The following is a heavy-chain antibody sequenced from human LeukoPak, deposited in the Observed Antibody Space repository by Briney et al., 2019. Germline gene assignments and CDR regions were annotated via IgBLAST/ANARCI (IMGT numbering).Heavy chain of an antibody. Sequence: GGSLRLSCAASGFTFSSYWMHWVRQAPGKGLVWVSRINTDGSSTSYADSVKGRFTISRDNAKNTLYLQMHSLRAEDTAVYYCARDWESMVRGVNGWYYYYYMDVWGKGTTVTVSS. J-gene: IGHJ6*03. CDR3: ARDWESMVRGVNGWYYYYYMDV. CDR1: GFTFSSYW. CDR2: INTDGSST. V-gene: IGHV3-74*01. D-gene: IGHD3-10*01.